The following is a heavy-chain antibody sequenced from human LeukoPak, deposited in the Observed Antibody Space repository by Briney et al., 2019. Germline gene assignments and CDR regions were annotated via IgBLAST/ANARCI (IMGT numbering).Heavy chain of an antibody. V-gene: IGHV1-2*02. CDR1: GYTFTGYY. CDR3: AREDYYGSGRQTGWFDP. Sequence: ASVKVSCKASGYTFTGYYMHWVRQAPGQGLEWMGWINPNSGGTNYAQKLQGRVTMTTDTSTSTAYMELRSLRSDDTAVYYCAREDYYGSGRQTGWFDPWGQGTLVTVSS. CDR2: INPNSGGT. J-gene: IGHJ5*02. D-gene: IGHD3-10*01.